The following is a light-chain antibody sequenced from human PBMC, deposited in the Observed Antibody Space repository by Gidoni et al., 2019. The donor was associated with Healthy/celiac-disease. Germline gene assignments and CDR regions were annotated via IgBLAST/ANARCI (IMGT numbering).Light chain of an antibody. V-gene: IGLV3-19*01. Sequence: SSELTQDPAVSVALGQTVRITCQGDSLRSYYASWNQQKPGQDPVLVIYGKNNRPSGIPDRFSGSSSGNTASLTITGAQAEDEADYYCNSRDSSGNHLVFGGGTKLTVL. CDR1: SLRSYY. CDR3: NSRDSSGNHLV. J-gene: IGLJ3*02. CDR2: GKN.